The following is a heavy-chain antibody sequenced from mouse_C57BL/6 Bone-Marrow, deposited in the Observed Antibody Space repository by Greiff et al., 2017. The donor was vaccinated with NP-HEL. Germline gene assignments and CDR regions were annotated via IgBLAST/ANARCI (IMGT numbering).Heavy chain of an antibody. CDR3: ARPSYYGSPSYAMDY. V-gene: IGHV5-6*01. D-gene: IGHD1-1*01. CDR1: GFTFSSYG. J-gene: IGHJ4*01. CDR2: ISSGGSYT. Sequence: EVKLMESGGDLVKPGGSLKLSCAASGFTFSSYGMSWVRQTPDKRLEWVATISSGGSYTYYPDSGKGRFTISRDNAKNTLYLQMSSLKSEDTAMYYCARPSYYGSPSYAMDYWGQGTSVTVSS.